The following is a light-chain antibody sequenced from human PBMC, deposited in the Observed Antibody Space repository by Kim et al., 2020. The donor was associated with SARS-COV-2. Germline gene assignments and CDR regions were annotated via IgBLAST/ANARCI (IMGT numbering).Light chain of an antibody. CDR3: QQYGTSLYT. J-gene: IGKJ2*01. V-gene: IGKV3-20*01. CDR2: GAS. CDR1: QSVRSSY. Sequence: EIVLTQSPGTVSLSPGDRATLSCRASQSVRSSYIAWYQQKPGQAPRLLIYGASNRATGIPDRFSGSGSGTDFTLTISRLEPEDFAVYYCQQYGTSLYTFGQGTKLEI.